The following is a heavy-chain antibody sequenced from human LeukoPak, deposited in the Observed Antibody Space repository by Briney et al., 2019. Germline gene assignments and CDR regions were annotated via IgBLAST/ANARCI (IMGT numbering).Heavy chain of an antibody. CDR1: GFTFSSYA. V-gene: IGHV3-23*01. Sequence: GSLRPSCAASGFTFSSYAMSWVRQAPGKGLEWVSAISGSGGSTYYADSVKGRFTISRDNSKNTLYLQMNSLRAEDTAVYYCRKAPSGFLAPSFFFSDEPWFPPGGQGPLV. D-gene: IGHD3-3*01. CDR3: RKAPSGFLAPSFFFSDEPWFPP. J-gene: IGHJ5*02. CDR2: ISGSGGST.